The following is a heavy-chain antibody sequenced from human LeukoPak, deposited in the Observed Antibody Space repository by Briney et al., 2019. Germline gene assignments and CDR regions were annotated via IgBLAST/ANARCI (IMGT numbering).Heavy chain of an antibody. J-gene: IGHJ3*02. CDR3: AREPAFPLRFGELAHAFDI. Sequence: GASVKVSCKASGGTFSSYAISWVRQAPGQGLEWMGGIIPIFGTANYAQKFQGRVTITADESTSTAYMELRSLRSEDTAVYYCAREPAFPLRFGELAHAFDIWGQGKMVTVSS. CDR1: GGTFSSYA. D-gene: IGHD3-10*01. CDR2: IIPIFGTA. V-gene: IGHV1-69*13.